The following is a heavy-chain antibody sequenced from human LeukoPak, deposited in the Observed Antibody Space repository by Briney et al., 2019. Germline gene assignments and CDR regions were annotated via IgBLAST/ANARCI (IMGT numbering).Heavy chain of an antibody. CDR1: GVTLSTYA. CDR2: ISSSGSGDNT. V-gene: IGHV3-23*01. CDR3: ARGSDYGDYWYFDY. D-gene: IGHD4-17*01. J-gene: IGHJ4*02. Sequence: GGSLRLSCAASGVTLSTYAMSWARQAPGKGLEWVSGISSSGSGDNTYYADSVKGRFTISRDNSKNTLYLQMSSLRAEDTAVFYCARGSDYGDYWYFDYWGQGTLVTVSS.